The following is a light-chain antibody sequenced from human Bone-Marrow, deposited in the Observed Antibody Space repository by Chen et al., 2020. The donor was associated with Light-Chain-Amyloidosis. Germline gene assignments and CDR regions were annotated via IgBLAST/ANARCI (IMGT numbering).Light chain of an antibody. CDR1: SSDVGGDNH. Sequence: QSALTQPASVSGYPGQSITITCTGTSSDVGGDNHVSWYQQHPDKAPKLMIYEVTNRPSWVPDRFSGSKSDNTASLTISGLQTEDEADYFCSSYTITNTLVFGSGTSVTVL. V-gene: IGLV2-14*01. CDR2: EVT. CDR3: SSYTITNTLV. J-gene: IGLJ1*01.